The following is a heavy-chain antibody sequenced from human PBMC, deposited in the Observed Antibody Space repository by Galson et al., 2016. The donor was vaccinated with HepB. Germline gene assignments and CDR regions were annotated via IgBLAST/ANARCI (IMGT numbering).Heavy chain of an antibody. Sequence: SLRLSCAASGFTFTNYAMSWVRQAPGKGLEWVSGISYSGGDIYYADSVKGRFTISRDNSKNTLCLQMNSLSAADTAVYDCARDPGALYNHLGSDVNQYGMDVWGQGTAVTVSS. CDR3: ARDPGALYNHLGSDVNQYGMDV. CDR1: GFTFTNYA. CDR2: ISYSGGDI. D-gene: IGHD3-3*02. V-gene: IGHV3-23*01. J-gene: IGHJ6*02.